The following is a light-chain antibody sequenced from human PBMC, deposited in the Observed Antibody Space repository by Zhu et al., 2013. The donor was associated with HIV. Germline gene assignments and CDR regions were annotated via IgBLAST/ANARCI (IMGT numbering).Light chain of an antibody. J-gene: IGKJ2*01. CDR1: QTISTW. V-gene: IGKV1-5*03. Sequence: DIQMTQSPSTLSASVGDRVTLTCRASQTISTWLAWYQQKPGKAPKLLISKASNLESGVPSRFSASGSGTQFTLTISSLQPDDFVTYYCHQYSTYPYTFGQGTKLEIK. CDR2: KAS. CDR3: HQYSTYPYT.